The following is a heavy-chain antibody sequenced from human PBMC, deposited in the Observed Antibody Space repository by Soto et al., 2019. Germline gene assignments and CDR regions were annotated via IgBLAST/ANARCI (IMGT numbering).Heavy chain of an antibody. J-gene: IGHJ4*02. CDR2: ISGSGGST. D-gene: IGHD6-19*01. CDR3: AKSRGPSVAEAVDY. V-gene: IGHV3-23*01. Sequence: GGSLRLSCAASGFTFSSYAMSWVRQAPGKGLEWVSAISGSGGSTYYADSVKGRFTISRDNSKNTLYLQMNSLRAEDTAVYYCAKSRGPSVAEAVDYWGQGTLVTVSS. CDR1: GFTFSSYA.